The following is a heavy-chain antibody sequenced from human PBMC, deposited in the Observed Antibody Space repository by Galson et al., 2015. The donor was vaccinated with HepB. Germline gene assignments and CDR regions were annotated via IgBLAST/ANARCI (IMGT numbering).Heavy chain of an antibody. CDR1: GGSISSSSYY. Sequence: SETLSLTCTVSGGSISSSSYYWGWIRQPPGKGLEWIGSIYYSGSTYYNPSLKSRVTISVDTSKNQFSLKLSSVTAADTTVYYCARVYGGNRERWFDPWGQGTLVTVSS. CDR3: ARVYGGNRERWFDP. J-gene: IGHJ5*02. V-gene: IGHV4-39*01. CDR2: IYYSGST. D-gene: IGHD4-23*01.